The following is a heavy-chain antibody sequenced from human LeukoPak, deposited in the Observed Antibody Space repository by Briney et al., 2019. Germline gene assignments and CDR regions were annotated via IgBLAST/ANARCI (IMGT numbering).Heavy chain of an antibody. J-gene: IGHJ4*02. CDR2: ISGSGGST. CDR3: AKRDQLLPYLDY. Sequence: GGSLRLSCAASGFTFSSYAMSWVRQAPGKGLERVSAISGSGGSTYYADSVKGRFTISRDNSKNTLYLQMNSLRAEDTAVYYCAKRDQLLPYLDYWGQGTLVTVSS. D-gene: IGHD2-2*01. CDR1: GFTFSSYA. V-gene: IGHV3-23*01.